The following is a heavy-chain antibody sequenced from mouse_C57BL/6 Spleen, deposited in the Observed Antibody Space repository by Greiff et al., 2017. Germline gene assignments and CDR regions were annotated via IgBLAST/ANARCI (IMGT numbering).Heavy chain of an antibody. CDR3: TRRRLGAFFDY. J-gene: IGHJ2*01. Sequence: QVQLQQSGAELVKPGASVKLSCTASGFTFTTYPIEWMKQNHGKSLEWIGNFHPYNDDTKYNEKFKGKATLTVEKSSSTVYLALSRLTSDDSAVYYCTRRRLGAFFDYWGQGTTLTVSS. D-gene: IGHD3-3*01. CDR1: GFTFTTYP. V-gene: IGHV1-47*01. CDR2: FHPYNDDT.